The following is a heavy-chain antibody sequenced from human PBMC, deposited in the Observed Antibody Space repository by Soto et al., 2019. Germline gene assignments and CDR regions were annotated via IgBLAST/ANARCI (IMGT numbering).Heavy chain of an antibody. J-gene: IGHJ6*02. Sequence: SVKVSCKASGGTFSSYAISWVRQAPGQGLEWMGGIIPIFGTANYAQKFQGRVTITADESTSTAYMELSSLRSEDTAVYYCARDGGYSGSYYYYYGMDVWGQGTTVTVSS. CDR1: GGTFSSYA. CDR2: IIPIFGTA. D-gene: IGHD1-26*01. V-gene: IGHV1-69*13. CDR3: ARDGGYSGSYYYYYGMDV.